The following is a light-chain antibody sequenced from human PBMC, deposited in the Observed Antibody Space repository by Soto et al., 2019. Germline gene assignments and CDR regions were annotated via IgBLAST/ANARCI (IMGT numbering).Light chain of an antibody. J-gene: IGLJ2*01. V-gene: IGLV2-14*01. CDR3: RSYTSSSTPYVV. Sequence: QSALTQPSSVSGSPGQSITISCTGTSSDVGGYNYVSWYQQHPGKAPKLMIYDVSNRPSGVSNRFSGSKSGNTASLTISGLKAEDEADYYCRSYTSSSTPYVVFGGGTKLTVL. CDR2: DVS. CDR1: SSDVGGYNY.